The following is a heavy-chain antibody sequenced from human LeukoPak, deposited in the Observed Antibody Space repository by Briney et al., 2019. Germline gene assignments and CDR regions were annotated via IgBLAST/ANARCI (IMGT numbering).Heavy chain of an antibody. J-gene: IGHJ4*02. CDR2: IYYSRST. CDR3: ARPSPYGDYGSPVY. D-gene: IGHD4-17*01. Sequence: SETLSLTCTVSGGSISSSSYYWGWIRQPPGKGLEWIGSIYYSRSTYYNPSLKSRVTISVDTSKNQFSLKLSSVTAADTAVYYCARPSPYGDYGSPVYWGQGTLVTVSS. V-gene: IGHV4-39*01. CDR1: GGSISSSSYY.